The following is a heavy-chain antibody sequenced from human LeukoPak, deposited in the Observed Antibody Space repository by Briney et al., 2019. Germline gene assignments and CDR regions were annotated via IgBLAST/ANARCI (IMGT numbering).Heavy chain of an antibody. CDR1: GYTFTNYG. D-gene: IGHD2-2*01. CDR2: ISPYNDYT. CDR3: ARWYCSSTSCYAGAFDM. V-gene: IGHV1-18*04. Sequence: ASVKVSCKASGYTFTNYGISWVRQAPGQGLEWMGWISPYNDYTNYAQKLQGRVTMTTDTSTSTGYMELRSLRSDDTAVYYCARWYCSSTSCYAGAFDMWGQGTTVTASS. J-gene: IGHJ3*02.